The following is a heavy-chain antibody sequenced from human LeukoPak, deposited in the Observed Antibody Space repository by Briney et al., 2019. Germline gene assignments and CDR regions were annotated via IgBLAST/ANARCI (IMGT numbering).Heavy chain of an antibody. CDR1: GFTYRSYS. V-gene: IGHV3-48*01. D-gene: IGHD2-2*01. J-gene: IGHJ3*02. Sequence: GGSLRLSCETFGFTYRSYSMNWVRQAPAKGLEWVSYISSSSSTIYYAESVRGRFTISRDNVQSSVYLQMNSLRVEDTAVYYCAKSAPIPVPAAIPDAFDIWGQGTMVTVSS. CDR3: AKSAPIPVPAAIPDAFDI. CDR2: ISSSSSTI.